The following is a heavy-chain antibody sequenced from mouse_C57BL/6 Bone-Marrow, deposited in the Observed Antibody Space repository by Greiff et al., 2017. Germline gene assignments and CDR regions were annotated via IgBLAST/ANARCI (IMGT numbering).Heavy chain of an antibody. CDR3: ARSGPLGRSFDY. CDR2: IYPTSGRT. Sequence: QVQLQQPGAELVKPGASVKMSCKASGYTFTSYWITWVKQRPGQGLEWIGAIYPTSGRTNYTEKFKSKAILTVDTSSNTAYMQLSSLTSEDSAVFYCARSGPLGRSFDYWGQGATLTVSS. D-gene: IGHD4-1*01. V-gene: IGHV1-55*01. CDR1: GYTFTSYW. J-gene: IGHJ2*01.